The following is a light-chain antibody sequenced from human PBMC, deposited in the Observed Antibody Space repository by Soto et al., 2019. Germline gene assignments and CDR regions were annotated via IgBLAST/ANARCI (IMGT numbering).Light chain of an antibody. CDR1: QIISEY. CDR2: AAS. V-gene: IGKV3-11*01. Sequence: EIVLTQSPATLSLSPGERATLSCRASQIISEYLAWYQQKPGPPPRLLIYAASSRANGIPARSSGSGSGTDFTHTISRLAPEGCKAYYCQQCSNGRGTVGQGT. CDR3: QQCSNGRGT. J-gene: IGKJ1*01.